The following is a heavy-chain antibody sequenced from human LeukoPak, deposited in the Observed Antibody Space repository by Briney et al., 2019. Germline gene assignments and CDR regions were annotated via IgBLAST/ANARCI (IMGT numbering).Heavy chain of an antibody. CDR2: INHSGTT. CDR1: GESFSGYY. CDR3: ATPDSSGYYYLY. V-gene: IGHV4-34*01. Sequence: SETLSLTCAVYGESFSGYYWSWIRQPPGKGLEWIGEINHSGTTNYNPSLTSRVTISVDTSKNQFSLKLSSVTAADTAVYYCATPDSSGYYYLYWGQGTLVTVSS. D-gene: IGHD3-22*01. J-gene: IGHJ4*02.